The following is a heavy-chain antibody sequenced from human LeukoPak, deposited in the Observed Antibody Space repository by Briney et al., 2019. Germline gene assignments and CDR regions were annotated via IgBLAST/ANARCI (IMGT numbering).Heavy chain of an antibody. CDR1: GFTSSTYA. CDR3: AKGRERELPTYFDY. D-gene: IGHD1-26*01. Sequence: GGSLRLSCAASGFTSSTYAMNWVRQAHGKGMEWDSGISGRGGNTHYADSVKGRFTISRDNSKNTLYLQMNSLTAEDTAVYYCAKGRERELPTYFDYWGQGTLVTVSS. CDR2: ISGRGGNT. J-gene: IGHJ4*02. V-gene: IGHV3-23*01.